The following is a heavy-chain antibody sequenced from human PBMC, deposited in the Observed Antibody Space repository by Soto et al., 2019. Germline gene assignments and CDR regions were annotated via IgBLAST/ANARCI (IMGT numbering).Heavy chain of an antibody. CDR3: VRDNELPCVLGYYSFGMDV. J-gene: IGHJ6*02. CDR2: IKKDGSEK. V-gene: IGHV3-7*03. CDR1: GFSLSLYW. Sequence: PGGSLRLSCAASGFSLSLYWMTWVRQAPGKGLEWVANIKKDGSEKYYLDSVKGRFTISRDNAKNSVYLQMNSLRVEDTAIYYCVRDNELPCVLGYYSFGMDVCGQATTVTLS. D-gene: IGHD1-7*01.